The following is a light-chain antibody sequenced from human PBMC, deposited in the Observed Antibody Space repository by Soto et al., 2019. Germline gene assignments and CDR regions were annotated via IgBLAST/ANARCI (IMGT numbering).Light chain of an antibody. Sequence: QSVLTQPASVSESPGQSITISCTGTSSDVGSYNLVSWYQQHPGKAPKLMIYEANKRPSGVSDRFSGSKSGNTASLTISGLQAEDEAEYYCSSYAGYSTSVVFGGGTKLTVL. J-gene: IGLJ2*01. CDR3: SSYAGYSTSVV. V-gene: IGLV2-23*01. CDR1: SSDVGSYNL. CDR2: EAN.